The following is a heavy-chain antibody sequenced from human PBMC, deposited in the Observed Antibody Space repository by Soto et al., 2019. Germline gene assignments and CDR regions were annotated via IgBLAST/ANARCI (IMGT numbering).Heavy chain of an antibody. D-gene: IGHD6-6*01. Sequence: GGSRRLSCAASGFTFSNAWMSWVRQAPGKGLEWVGRIKSKTDGGTTDYAAPVKGRFTISRDDSKNTLYLQMNSLKTEDTAVYYCTTGKKSARLYHHYAMEVWGQGTNVTLSS. J-gene: IGHJ6*02. V-gene: IGHV3-15*01. CDR1: GFTFSNAW. CDR3: TTGKKSARLYHHYAMEV. CDR2: IKSKTDGGTT.